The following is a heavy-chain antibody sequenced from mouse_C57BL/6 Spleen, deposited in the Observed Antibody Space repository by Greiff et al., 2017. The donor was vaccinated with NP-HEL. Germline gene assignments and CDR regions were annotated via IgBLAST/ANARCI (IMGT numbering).Heavy chain of an antibody. Sequence: QVQLQQSGAELVKPGASVKISCKASGYAFSSYWMNWVTQRPGKGLEWIGQIYPGDGDTNYNGEFKGKATLTADTSSSTAYMQLSSLNSEDSAVYFCAPSYYGSSYGYCDVWGTGTTVTVSS. V-gene: IGHV1-80*01. D-gene: IGHD1-1*01. J-gene: IGHJ1*03. CDR3: APSYYGSSYGYCDV. CDR2: IYPGDGDT. CDR1: GYAFSSYW.